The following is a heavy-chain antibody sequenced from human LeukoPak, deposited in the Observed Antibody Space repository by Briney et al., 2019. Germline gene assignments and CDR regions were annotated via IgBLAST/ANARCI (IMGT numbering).Heavy chain of an antibody. D-gene: IGHD4-17*01. CDR3: ARDSAGVGDYGSFGFMDV. J-gene: IGHJ6*03. V-gene: IGHV3-66*01. CDR1: GFTVSSNY. Sequence: PGGSLRLSCAASGFTVSSNYMSWVRQAPGKGLEWVSVIYSGGSTYYADSVKGRFTISRDNAKNSLYLQMNSLRAEDTAVYYCARDSAGVGDYGSFGFMDVWGKGTTVTISS. CDR2: IYSGGST.